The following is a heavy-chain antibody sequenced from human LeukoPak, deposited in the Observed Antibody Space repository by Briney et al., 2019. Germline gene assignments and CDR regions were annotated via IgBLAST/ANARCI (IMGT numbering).Heavy chain of an antibody. Sequence: PSETLLLTCAVSGGSISSGGYSWSWIRQPPGKGLEWIGYIYHTGSANYNPSLKSRVTISVDTSKNQFSLKLSSVTAADTAVYYCARVMLTGYSNWFDPWGQGTLVTVSS. CDR2: IYHTGSA. V-gene: IGHV4-61*08. CDR1: GGSISSGGYS. J-gene: IGHJ5*02. D-gene: IGHD3-9*01. CDR3: ARVMLTGYSNWFDP.